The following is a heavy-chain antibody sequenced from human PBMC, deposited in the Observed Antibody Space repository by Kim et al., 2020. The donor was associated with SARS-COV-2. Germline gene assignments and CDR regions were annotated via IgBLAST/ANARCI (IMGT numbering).Heavy chain of an antibody. CDR3: AKVRGVYSSSWYEVRGGAFDI. D-gene: IGHD6-13*01. CDR2: ISGSGGST. Sequence: GGSLRLSCAASGFTFSSYAMSWVRQAPGKGLEWVSAISGSGGSTYYADSVKGRFTISRDNSKNTLYLQMNSLRAEDTAVYYCAKVRGVYSSSWYEVRGGAFDIWGQGTMVTVSS. J-gene: IGHJ3*02. V-gene: IGHV3-23*01. CDR1: GFTFSSYA.